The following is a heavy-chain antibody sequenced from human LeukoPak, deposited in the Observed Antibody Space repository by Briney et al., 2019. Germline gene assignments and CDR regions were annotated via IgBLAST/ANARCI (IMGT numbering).Heavy chain of an antibody. CDR1: GFIVSTNY. CDR2: IYSGGST. D-gene: IGHD1-1*01. Sequence: GGSLRLSCAASGFIVSTNYMTWVRQAPGKGLEWVSVIYSGGSTYYADSVKGRFIVFRDKSKNTLYLQMNSLRAEDTAVYYCARDLSTGIPYYYYYMDVWGKGTTVTISS. V-gene: IGHV3-66*01. J-gene: IGHJ6*03. CDR3: ARDLSTGIPYYYYYMDV.